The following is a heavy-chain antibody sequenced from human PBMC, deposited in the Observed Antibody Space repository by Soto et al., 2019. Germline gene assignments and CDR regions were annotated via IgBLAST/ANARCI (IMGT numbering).Heavy chain of an antibody. CDR3: TTSIVGATNDAFDI. Sequence: GGSLRLSCAASGFTFTRYSMNWVRQAPGKGLEWVGRIKSKTDGGTTDYAAPVKGRFTISRDDSKNTLYLQMNSLKTEDTAVYYCTTSIVGATNDAFDIWGQGTMVTVAS. CDR2: IKSKTDGGTT. D-gene: IGHD1-26*01. V-gene: IGHV3-15*01. J-gene: IGHJ3*02. CDR1: GFTFTRYS.